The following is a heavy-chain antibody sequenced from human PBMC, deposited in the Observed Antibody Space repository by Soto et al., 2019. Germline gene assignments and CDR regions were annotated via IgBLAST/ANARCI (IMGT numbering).Heavy chain of an antibody. D-gene: IGHD2-2*01. Sequence: QVQLQESGPGLVKPSQPLSLTCTVSGGSISSGDDYWKWISQHPGKGREGIGGISYSGSTYYSASLKSRVTISVGTSKNQFSLKLSSVTAADTAVYYCVRGDPGACSSTSCSDAFDLWGRGTMVAVSS. J-gene: IGHJ3*01. CDR1: GGSISSGDDY. CDR2: ISYSGST. CDR3: VRGDPGACSSTSCSDAFDL. V-gene: IGHV4-30-4*01.